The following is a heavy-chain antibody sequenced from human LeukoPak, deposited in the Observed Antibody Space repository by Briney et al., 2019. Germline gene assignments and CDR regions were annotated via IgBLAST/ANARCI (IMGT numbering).Heavy chain of an antibody. CDR1: GGTFSSYA. CDR3: ARKGSGYPEGYYYYGMDV. CDR2: IIPIFGTA. J-gene: IGHJ6*02. V-gene: IGHV1-69*05. D-gene: IGHD3-22*01. Sequence: SVKVSCKASGGTFSSYAISWVRQAPGQGLEWMGGIIPIFGTANYAQKLQGRVTMTTDTSTSTAYMELRSLRSDDTAVYYCARKGSGYPEGYYYYGMDVWGQGTTVTVSS.